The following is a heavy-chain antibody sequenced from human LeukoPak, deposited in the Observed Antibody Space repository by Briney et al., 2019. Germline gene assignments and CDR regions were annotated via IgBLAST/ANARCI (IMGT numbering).Heavy chain of an antibody. V-gene: IGHV1-69*05. Sequence: SVKVSCKASGGTFSSYAISWVRQAPGQRLEWMGGIIPIFGTANYAQKFQGRVTITTDESTSTAYMELSSLRSEDTAVYYCARIEWELSNWFDPWGQGTLVTVSS. CDR3: ARIEWELSNWFDP. CDR1: GGTFSSYA. CDR2: IIPIFGTA. J-gene: IGHJ5*02. D-gene: IGHD1-26*01.